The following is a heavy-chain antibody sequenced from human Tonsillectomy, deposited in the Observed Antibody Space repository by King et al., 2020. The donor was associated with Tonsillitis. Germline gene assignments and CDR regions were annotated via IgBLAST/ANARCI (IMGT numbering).Heavy chain of an antibody. CDR2: VNDRSDYI. J-gene: IGHJ6*02. CDR1: GFTFRSDA. Sequence: QLVQSGGGLVKTGESLRLSCEASGFTFRSDAMYWVRQAPGKGLEWLAYVNDRSDYIYYADSVMGRFTISRDNAKNSLYLHMDSLRAEDTAVYYCARDRGPIARVGCMDVWGQTTTVTVS. CDR3: ARDRGPIARVGCMDV. D-gene: IGHD2/OR15-2a*01. V-gene: IGHV3-21*01.